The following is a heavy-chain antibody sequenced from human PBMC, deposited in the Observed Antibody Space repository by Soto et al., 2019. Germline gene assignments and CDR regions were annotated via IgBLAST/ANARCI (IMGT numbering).Heavy chain of an antibody. CDR3: ARHGWDYYGSGAFDY. D-gene: IGHD3-10*01. CDR1: GGSISSSSYY. J-gene: IGHJ4*02. Sequence: PSETLSLTCTVSGGSISSSSYYWGWIRQPPGKGLEWIGSIYYSGSTYYNPSLKSRVTISVDTSKNQFSLKLSSVTAADTAVYYCARHGWDYYGSGAFDYWGQGTLVTVSS. V-gene: IGHV4-39*01. CDR2: IYYSGST.